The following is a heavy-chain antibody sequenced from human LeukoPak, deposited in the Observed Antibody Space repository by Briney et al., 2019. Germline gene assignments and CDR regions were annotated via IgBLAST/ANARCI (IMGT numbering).Heavy chain of an antibody. CDR3: ARVSWFPGTSCYYMDV. D-gene: IGHD1-1*01. CDR2: IQYSGST. Sequence: KPSETLSLTCTVSGGSISRYYWSWIRQPPGKGLEWIGYIQYSGSTNYNPSLKSRVTISVDTSRNQFSLKLSSVTAADTAVYYCARVSWFPGTSCYYMDVWGKGTPVTVSS. V-gene: IGHV4-59*01. CDR1: GGSISRYY. J-gene: IGHJ6*03.